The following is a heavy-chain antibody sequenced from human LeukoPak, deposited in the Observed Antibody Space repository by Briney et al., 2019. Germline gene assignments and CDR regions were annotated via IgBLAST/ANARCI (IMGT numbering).Heavy chain of an antibody. Sequence: ASVKVSCKASGYTFTSYGISWVRQAPGQGLEWMGGIIPIFGTANYAQKFQGRVTITADESTSTAYMELSSLRSEDTAVYYCASIAAAGAYCFDYWGQGTLVTVSS. CDR1: GYTFTSYG. CDR2: IIPIFGTA. V-gene: IGHV1-69*13. D-gene: IGHD6-13*01. J-gene: IGHJ4*02. CDR3: ASIAAAGAYCFDY.